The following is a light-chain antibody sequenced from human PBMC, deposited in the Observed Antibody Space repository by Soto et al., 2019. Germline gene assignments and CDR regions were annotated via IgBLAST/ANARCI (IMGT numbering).Light chain of an antibody. CDR1: QRISSH. J-gene: IGKJ4*02. CDR3: QQCYSVTLT. V-gene: IGKV1-39*01. Sequence: IQMTQPPSSRSSSYGDRVSITCRASQRISSHLNWFQQKPGKAPKLLIYAASSLQSGVPSRFSGSGSGTDFTLTISSLKHEDFATYYCQQCYSVTLTFGGGTKVDIK. CDR2: AAS.